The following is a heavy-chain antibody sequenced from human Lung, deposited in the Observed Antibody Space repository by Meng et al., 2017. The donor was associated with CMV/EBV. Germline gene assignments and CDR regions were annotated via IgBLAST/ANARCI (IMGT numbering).Heavy chain of an antibody. Sequence: ESLKISCAVYGGSFSEYFWNWIRQSPGKGLEWIGDIGHGGSTSYNPSLKGRVTISQDTSKNQFSLKLTSVTAADTAVYFCARASLFGVVVMNYYFDSWGQGSLVTVSS. CDR1: GGSFSEYF. CDR2: IGHGGST. V-gene: IGHV4-34*01. J-gene: IGHJ4*02. CDR3: ARASLFGVVVMNYYFDS. D-gene: IGHD3-3*01.